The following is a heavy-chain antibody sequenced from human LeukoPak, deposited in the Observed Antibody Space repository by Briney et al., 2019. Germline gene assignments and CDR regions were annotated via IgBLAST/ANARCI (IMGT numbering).Heavy chain of an antibody. Sequence: GGSLRLSCAASGFTFTDYSMNWVRQAPGKGLKWVSSLDPTSKYIYSADSLQGRFTISRDNARNSVFLQMNGLRAGDTAVYYCVRVSSARGFYFDLWGQGTLVTVSS. J-gene: IGHJ4*02. CDR1: GFTFTDYS. CDR2: LDPTSKYI. CDR3: VRVSSARGFYFDL. D-gene: IGHD3-10*01. V-gene: IGHV3-21*06.